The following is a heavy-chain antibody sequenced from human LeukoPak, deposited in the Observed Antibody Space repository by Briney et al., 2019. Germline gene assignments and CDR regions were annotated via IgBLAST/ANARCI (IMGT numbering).Heavy chain of an antibody. V-gene: IGHV3-11*06. CDR3: TRVGSSGSVDY. J-gene: IGHJ4*02. D-gene: IGHD1-1*01. CDR2: ISSRTSDT. CDR1: GFSFSAYY. Sequence: GGSLRLSCAASGFSFSAYYMSWIRQAPGKGLEWVSYISSRTSDTNYVDSVKGRFTISRDNAKNSLFLQMNSLRAEDTAVYYCTRVGSSGSVDYWGQGTLVTVSS.